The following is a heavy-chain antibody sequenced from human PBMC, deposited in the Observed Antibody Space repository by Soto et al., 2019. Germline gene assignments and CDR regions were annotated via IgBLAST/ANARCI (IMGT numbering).Heavy chain of an antibody. CDR2: ISSSGST. J-gene: IGHJ4*02. V-gene: IGHV4-61*01. CDR1: GGSVSSSSYY. Sequence: SEPLSLTCTVSGGSVSSSSYYWTWIRQPPGKGLEWIGYISSSGSTNYNPSLKSRVTISVDTSRDQFSLRLTSVTAADTAVYYCARDIRGYSRAFDYWGQGTLVTVSS. D-gene: IGHD5-18*01. CDR3: ARDIRGYSRAFDY.